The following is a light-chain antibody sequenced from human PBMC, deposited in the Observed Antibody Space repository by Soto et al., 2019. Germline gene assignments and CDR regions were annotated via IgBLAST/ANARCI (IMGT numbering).Light chain of an antibody. CDR1: SSDVGGYNY. V-gene: IGLV2-14*03. Sequence: QSALTQPASVSGSPGQSITISCTGTSSDVGGYNYVSWYLQHPGKVPKLIIYDVNSRPSGISNRFSGSKSGNTASLTISGLQAEDEADYYCSSYTTSGTLVFGGGTKVTVL. J-gene: IGLJ2*01. CDR2: DVN. CDR3: SSYTTSGTLV.